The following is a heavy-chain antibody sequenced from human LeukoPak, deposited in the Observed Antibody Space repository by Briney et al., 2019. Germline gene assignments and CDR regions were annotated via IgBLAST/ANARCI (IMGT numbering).Heavy chain of an antibody. D-gene: IGHD6-19*01. CDR2: INSDGSST. CDR3: AKDRIAVAGMFDP. V-gene: IGHV3-74*01. Sequence: PGGSLRLSCTASGFSLSRYWMHWVRQAPGKGLVWVSRINSDGSSTNYADSVKGRFTISRDNSKNTLYLQMNSLRAEDTAVYYCAKDRIAVAGMFDPWGQGTLVTVSS. J-gene: IGHJ5*02. CDR1: GFSLSRYW.